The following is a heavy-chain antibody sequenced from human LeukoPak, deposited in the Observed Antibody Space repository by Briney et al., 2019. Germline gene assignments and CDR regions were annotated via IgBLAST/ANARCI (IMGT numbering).Heavy chain of an antibody. CDR1: VYSISSGYY. Sequence: PSETLSLTCAVSVYSISSGYYWGWVRQAPGKGLEWIGSIYHTGSTDYNPSLKSRLTISVDMSKNQFSLNLRSVTAADTAVYYCARDKDDYVWGTYRWWGQGMLVTVSS. D-gene: IGHD3-16*02. J-gene: IGHJ4*02. CDR2: IYHTGST. CDR3: ARDKDDYVWGTYRW. V-gene: IGHV4-38-2*01.